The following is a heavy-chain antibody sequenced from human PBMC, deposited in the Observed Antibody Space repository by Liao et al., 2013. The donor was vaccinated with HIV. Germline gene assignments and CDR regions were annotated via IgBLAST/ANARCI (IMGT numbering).Heavy chain of an antibody. D-gene: IGHD3-22*01. V-gene: IGHV4-39*07. CDR3: ARARWGYDTSGLRLYYHYMDV. Sequence: QQQLQESGPGLVRPSETLTLTCSVYGWSVSSGDFFWAWVRQAPGKGLEWIASISFNGDAYYNPSLRGRVVVSIDASKNRFSLRLSPVTAADTAVYYCARARWGYDTSGLRLYYHYMDVWGKGTTVTVSS. CDR1: GWSVSSGDFF. CDR2: ISFNGDA. J-gene: IGHJ6*03.